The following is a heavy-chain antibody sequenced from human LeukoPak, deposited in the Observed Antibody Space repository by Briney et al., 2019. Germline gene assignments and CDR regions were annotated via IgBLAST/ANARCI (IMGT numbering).Heavy chain of an antibody. Sequence: PRGSLRLSRVASGFTFSRHPMSWVRQPPGHCLELVSAINERVYIAKYVDSVIHRFTITRDSSKNTLYLQMNSLRAEDKAVYYCARGDDISPGRVLEYWGRGTLVTVSS. CDR2: INERVYIA. V-gene: IGHV3-23*01. J-gene: IGHJ4*02. CDR1: GFTFSRHP. CDR3: ARGDDISPGRVLEY. D-gene: IGHD3-9*01.